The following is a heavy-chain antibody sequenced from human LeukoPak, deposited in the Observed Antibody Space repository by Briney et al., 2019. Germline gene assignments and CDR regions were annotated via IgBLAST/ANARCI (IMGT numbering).Heavy chain of an antibody. J-gene: IGHJ4*02. V-gene: IGHV3-21*04. D-gene: IGHD4-17*01. CDR3: ARGDDYGDYVRTEFDY. Sequence: GGSLRLSCAASGFTFSSYGMNWVRQAPGKGLEWVSSIRSSYIYYADSVKGRFTISRDNAKNSLYLQMNSLRAEDTAVYYCARGDDYGDYVRTEFDYWGQGTLVTVSS. CDR2: IRSSYI. CDR1: GFTFSSYG.